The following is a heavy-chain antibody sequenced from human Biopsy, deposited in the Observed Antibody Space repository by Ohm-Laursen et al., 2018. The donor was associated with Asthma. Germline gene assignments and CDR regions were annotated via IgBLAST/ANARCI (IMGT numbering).Heavy chain of an antibody. J-gene: IGHJ3*02. CDR3: VRDGTDDAFDI. V-gene: IGHV3-64*04. D-gene: IGHD1-1*01. Sequence: SLRLSCAASGFTFSSYAMHWVRQAPGKGLEYVSAISSNGGSTYYADSVKGRFTMARDNSKNTLDLQMNSLREEDTAVYYCVRDGTDDAFDIWGQGTVVSVSS. CDR1: GFTFSSYA. CDR2: ISSNGGST.